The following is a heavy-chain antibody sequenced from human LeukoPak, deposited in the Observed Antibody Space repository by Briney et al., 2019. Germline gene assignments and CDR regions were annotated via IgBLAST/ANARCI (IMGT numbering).Heavy chain of an antibody. J-gene: IGHJ4*02. CDR1: GFTFSSYA. V-gene: IGHV3-30-3*01. Sequence: GGSLRLSRAASGFTFSSYAMHWVRQAPGKGLEWVAVISYDGSNKYYADSVKGRFTISRDNSKNTLYLQMNSLRAEDTAVYYCARDQGYCSSTSCSYFDYWGQGTLVTVSS. CDR3: ARDQGYCSSTSCSYFDY. D-gene: IGHD2-2*01. CDR2: ISYDGSNK.